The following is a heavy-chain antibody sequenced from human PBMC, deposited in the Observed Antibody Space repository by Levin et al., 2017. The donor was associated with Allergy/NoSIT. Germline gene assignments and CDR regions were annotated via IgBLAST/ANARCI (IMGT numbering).Heavy chain of an antibody. CDR3: ARAPTATTNFDY. V-gene: IGHV3-66*01. Sequence: GGSLRLSCAASGFTVSSSYISWVRQAPGKGLEWVSIIRSDGTTKYADSVKGRFTISRDNSKNTVYLEMNSLRVEDTALYYCARAPTATTNFDYWGQGTLVTVSS. CDR2: IRSDGTT. CDR1: GFTVSSSY. J-gene: IGHJ4*02. D-gene: IGHD4-17*01.